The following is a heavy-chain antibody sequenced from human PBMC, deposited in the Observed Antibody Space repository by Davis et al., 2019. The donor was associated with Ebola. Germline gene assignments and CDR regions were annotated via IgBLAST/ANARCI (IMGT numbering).Heavy chain of an antibody. J-gene: IGHJ3*02. Sequence: ASVKVSCKASGYTFKNSAISWVRQAPGQGLEWMGWISAYNGNTAYAQILQGRVTMTTDTSTGTAYMELTSLTSDDTAVYFCARTSIVGTTTTASNIWGQGTKVTVSS. V-gene: IGHV1-18*01. D-gene: IGHD1-26*01. CDR2: ISAYNGNT. CDR1: GYTFKNSA. CDR3: ARTSIVGTTTTASNI.